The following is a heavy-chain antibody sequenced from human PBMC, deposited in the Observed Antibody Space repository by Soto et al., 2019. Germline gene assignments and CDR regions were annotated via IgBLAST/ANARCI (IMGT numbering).Heavy chain of an antibody. D-gene: IGHD5-18*01. CDR1: GGTFSNYA. J-gene: IGHJ5*02. CDR2: IIPLSGTP. CDR3: TRGIQLWS. V-gene: IGHV1-69*06. Sequence: QVQLVQSGAEVKKPGSSVKVSCKASGGTFSNYALTWVRQAPGQGLEWMGGIIPLSGTPNYAQKFQGRVTITAEKSTTTVYMELSSLRSEDTAVYYCTRGIQLWSWGQGTLVTVSS.